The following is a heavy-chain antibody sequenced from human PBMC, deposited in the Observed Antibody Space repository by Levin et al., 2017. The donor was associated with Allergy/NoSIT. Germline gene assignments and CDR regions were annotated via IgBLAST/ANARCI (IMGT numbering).Heavy chain of an antibody. V-gene: IGHV3-23*01. D-gene: IGHD3-22*01. Sequence: GESLKISCATSGFTFRSYSMSWVRQAPGKGLEWVAGIASYGDERYYADSVKGRFTISRDVSESTLFLQMASLTAEDTALYYCAASYYVDTSGFDYWGQVTQVKVSS. J-gene: IGHJ4*02. CDR3: AASYYVDTSGFDY. CDR1: GFTFRSYS. CDR2: IASYGDER.